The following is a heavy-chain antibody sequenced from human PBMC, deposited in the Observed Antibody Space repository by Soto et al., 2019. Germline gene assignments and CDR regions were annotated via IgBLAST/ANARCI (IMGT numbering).Heavy chain of an antibody. D-gene: IGHD3-10*01. V-gene: IGHV3-23*01. J-gene: IGHJ4*02. CDR3: ANSRVSMVRGLIIIPNY. CDR1: GFPFTGYA. Sequence: EVQLLESGGGLVQPGGSLRLSCAASGFPFTGYAMSWVRQAPGKGLEWASAISGHGDATFYADSVKGRFTISRDNSKNTLYLHMNSLRAEDTALYYCANSRVSMVRGLIIIPNYWGQGTLVTVSS. CDR2: ISGHGDAT.